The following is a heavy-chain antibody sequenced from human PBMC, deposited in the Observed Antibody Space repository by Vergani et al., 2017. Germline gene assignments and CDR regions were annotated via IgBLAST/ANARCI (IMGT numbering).Heavy chain of an antibody. CDR3: ARGEVCGGDCYNPRYFDL. Sequence: EVQLVESGGGLVQPGGSLRLSCAASGFTFSSYWMHWVRQAPGKGLVWVSRINSDGSSTSYADSVKGRFTISRDNAKNTLYLQMNSLRAEDTAVYYCARGEVCGGDCYNPRYFDLWGRGTLVTVSS. J-gene: IGHJ2*01. CDR2: INSDGSST. D-gene: IGHD2-21*02. CDR1: GFTFSSYW. V-gene: IGHV3-74*01.